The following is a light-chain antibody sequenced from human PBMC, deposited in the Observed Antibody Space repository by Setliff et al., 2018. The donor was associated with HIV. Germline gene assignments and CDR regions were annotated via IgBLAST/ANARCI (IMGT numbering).Light chain of an antibody. CDR2: EVR. J-gene: IGLJ1*01. CDR3: SSYAITNTLP. V-gene: IGLV2-14*01. CDR1: SSDVGGYNY. Sequence: ALTQPASVPGSPGQSITISCTGTSSDVGGYNYVSWYQQHPGKAPKLIIYEVRNRPSGVSNRFSGSKSGNTASLTISGLQTEDEGDYYCSSYAITNTLPFGTGTKVTVL.